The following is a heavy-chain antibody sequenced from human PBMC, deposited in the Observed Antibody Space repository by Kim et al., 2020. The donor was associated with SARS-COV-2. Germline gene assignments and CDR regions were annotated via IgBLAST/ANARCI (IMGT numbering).Heavy chain of an antibody. J-gene: IGHJ4*02. CDR2: SNK. D-gene: IGHD3-16*01. V-gene: IGHV3-30*02. Sequence: SNKYNADAVKGRFTISRDNSKNTLYLQMNSLRAEDTAVYYCAKDYDYFDYWGQGTLVTVSS. CDR3: AKDYDYFDY.